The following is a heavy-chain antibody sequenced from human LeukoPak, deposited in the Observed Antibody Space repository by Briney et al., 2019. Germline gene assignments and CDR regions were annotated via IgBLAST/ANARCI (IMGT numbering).Heavy chain of an antibody. J-gene: IGHJ4*02. Sequence: ASQTLSLTCTVSGGSISSGSYYWSWIRQPAGKGLEWIGRIYTSGSTNYNPSLKSRVTISVDTSKNQFSLKLSSVTAADTAVYYCASTRPKDAAVDYWGQGTLVTVS. V-gene: IGHV4-61*02. CDR2: IYTSGST. CDR1: GGSISSGSYY. CDR3: ASTRPKDAAVDY. D-gene: IGHD2-15*01.